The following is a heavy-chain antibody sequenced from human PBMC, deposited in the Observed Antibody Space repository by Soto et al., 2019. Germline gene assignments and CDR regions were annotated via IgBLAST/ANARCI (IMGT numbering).Heavy chain of an antibody. CDR2: ISGSVGST. D-gene: IGHD1-7*01. CDR3: AKFRDWNYTNWFDP. J-gene: IGHJ5*02. V-gene: IGHV3-23*01. CDR1: GFTFSSYA. Sequence: GGSLRLSCAASGFTFSSYAMSWVRQAPGKGLEWVSAISGSVGSTYYADSVKGRFTISRDNSKNTLYLQMNNLRAEDTAVYYCAKFRDWNYTNWFDPWGQGTLVTVSS.